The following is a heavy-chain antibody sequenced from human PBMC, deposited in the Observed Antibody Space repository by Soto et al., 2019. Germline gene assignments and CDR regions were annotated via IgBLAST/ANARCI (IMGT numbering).Heavy chain of an antibody. CDR3: ATMSSSGYPLDY. CDR1: GGSVSSGSYY. Sequence: PSETLSLTCIVSGGSVSSGSYYWSWIRQPPGKGLEWIGFIYYTGRTSYSPSLKSRVTISVDTSNNQFSLKLSSVTAADTAVYFCATMSSSGYPLDYWGRGTLVTVSS. CDR2: IYYTGRT. D-gene: IGHD3-22*01. J-gene: IGHJ4*02. V-gene: IGHV4-61*01.